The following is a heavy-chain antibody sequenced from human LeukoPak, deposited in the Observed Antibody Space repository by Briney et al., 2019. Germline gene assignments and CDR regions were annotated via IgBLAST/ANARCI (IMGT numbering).Heavy chain of an antibody. V-gene: IGHV3-7*01. Sequence: GGSLRLSCAASGFTFSSYWMSWVRQAPGKGLEWVANIKQDGSEKYYVDSVKGRFTISRDNAKNSLYLQMNSLRAEDTAVYYCARGQGIAAAGTNWFDPWGQGTLVTVSS. CDR1: GFTFSSYW. D-gene: IGHD6-13*01. CDR2: IKQDGSEK. CDR3: ARGQGIAAAGTNWFDP. J-gene: IGHJ5*02.